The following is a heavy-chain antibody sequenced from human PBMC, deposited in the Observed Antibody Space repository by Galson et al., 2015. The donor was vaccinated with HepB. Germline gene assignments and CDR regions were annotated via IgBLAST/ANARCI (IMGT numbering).Heavy chain of an antibody. CDR3: AKDPYLYSALAGTMAGFGY. D-gene: IGHD6-19*01. J-gene: IGHJ4*02. CDR1: GVTFSNYG. Sequence: LRLSCAASGVTFSNYGLHWVRQAPGKGLEWVAVISYDGRNKYYTDSVKGRFTISRDNSKNMVYLQMNSLRAEDTALYYCAKDPYLYSALAGTMAGFGYWGQGTLVTVSS. CDR2: ISYDGRNK. V-gene: IGHV3-30*18.